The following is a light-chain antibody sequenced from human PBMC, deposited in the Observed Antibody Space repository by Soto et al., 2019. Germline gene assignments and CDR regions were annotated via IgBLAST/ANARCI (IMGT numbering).Light chain of an antibody. CDR3: QQYNNWPPLT. CDR1: QSVSSN. J-gene: IGKJ4*01. Sequence: IVMTQSPATLSVSPGERATLSCRASQSVSSNLAWYQQKPGQAPRLLIYGASTRATGIPARFSGSGSGTEFTLTISSLQSEDFAVYYCQQYNNWPPLTFGGATKVDIK. CDR2: GAS. V-gene: IGKV3-15*01.